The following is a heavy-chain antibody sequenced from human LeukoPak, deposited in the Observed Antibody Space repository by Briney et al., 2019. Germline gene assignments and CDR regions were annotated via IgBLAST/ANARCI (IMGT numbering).Heavy chain of an antibody. Sequence: GGSLRLSCAASEFPFSDYDMNWVRQAPGKGLEWVSYISSSGSTIYYADSVKGRFTIPRDNAKNSLYLQMNSLRAEDTAVYYCARAQYYTGYWGQGTLVTVSS. V-gene: IGHV3-48*03. CDR2: ISSSGSTI. CDR1: EFPFSDYD. CDR3: ARAQYYTGY. D-gene: IGHD2/OR15-2a*01. J-gene: IGHJ4*02.